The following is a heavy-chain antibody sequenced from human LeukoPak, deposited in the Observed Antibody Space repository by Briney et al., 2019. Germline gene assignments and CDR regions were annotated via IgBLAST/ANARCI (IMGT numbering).Heavy chain of an antibody. D-gene: IGHD3-16*01. CDR2: FSGDNGNT. CDR1: GYTFTTTYG. CDR3: ARKCYDYVWGSYTNWFDP. Sequence: ASVKVSCKTSGYTFTTTYGISWVRQAPGQGLEWMVWFSGDNGNTNSEQRFQGRVTMTTDTSTSTAYMELRSLRSDDTAVYYCARKCYDYVWGSYTNWFDPWGQGTLVTVSS. V-gene: IGHV1-18*01. J-gene: IGHJ5*02.